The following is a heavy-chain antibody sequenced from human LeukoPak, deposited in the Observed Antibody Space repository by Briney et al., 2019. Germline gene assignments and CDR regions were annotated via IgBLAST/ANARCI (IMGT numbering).Heavy chain of an antibody. CDR3: ARAPITSPFYFDH. CDR1: GFGFGDHG. Sequence: WGSLRLSCSASGFGFGDHGMSWVRQVPGKGLEWVSGINWSGGSTGYADPVRGRFTISRDNAKNSLYLQMDSLTAEDTALYYCARAPITSPFYFDHWGQGTLVTVSS. V-gene: IGHV3-20*04. CDR2: INWSGGST. D-gene: IGHD2-2*01. J-gene: IGHJ4*02.